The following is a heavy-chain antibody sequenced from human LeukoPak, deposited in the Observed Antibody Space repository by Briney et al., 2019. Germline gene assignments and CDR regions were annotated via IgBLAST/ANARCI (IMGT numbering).Heavy chain of an antibody. CDR3: STLTSRGLSDS. CDR2: IKSKADGETI. V-gene: IGHV3-15*01. CDR1: GFTFSSFA. D-gene: IGHD1-20*01. J-gene: IGHJ4*02. Sequence: MAGGSLRLSCAASGFTFSSFAMSWVRQAPGKGLEWVGRIKSKADGETIDYAAPVKGRFTFSRDDSKNMLYLQMNSLKSEDTAVYYCSTLTSRGLSDSWGQGTLVTVSS.